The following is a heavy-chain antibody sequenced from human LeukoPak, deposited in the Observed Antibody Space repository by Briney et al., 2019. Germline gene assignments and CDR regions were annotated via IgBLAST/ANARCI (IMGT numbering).Heavy chain of an antibody. J-gene: IGHJ4*02. V-gene: IGHV3-23*01. CDR1: GFTFSSYG. CDR2: ISGSGGST. D-gene: IGHD3-9*01. Sequence: GGSLRLSCAASGFTFSSYGMHWVRQAPGKGLEWVSAISGSGGSTYYADSVKGRFTISRDNSKNTLYLQMNSLRAEGTAVYYCAKGWYYDISFVDYWGQGTLVTVSS. CDR3: AKGWYYDISFVDY.